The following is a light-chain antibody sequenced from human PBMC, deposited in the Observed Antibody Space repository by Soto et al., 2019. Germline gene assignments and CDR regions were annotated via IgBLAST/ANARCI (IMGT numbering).Light chain of an antibody. V-gene: IGKV3-11*01. J-gene: IGKJ5*01. CDR1: QSVSSY. Sequence: EFVLTQSRGTLSLSPGERATLSCRASQSVSSYLAWYQQKPGQAPRLLIYDASNRATGIPARFSGSGAGTDFTLTSSSLEPEDFAVYYCQQRSNWLITFGQGTRLEIK. CDR3: QQRSNWLIT. CDR2: DAS.